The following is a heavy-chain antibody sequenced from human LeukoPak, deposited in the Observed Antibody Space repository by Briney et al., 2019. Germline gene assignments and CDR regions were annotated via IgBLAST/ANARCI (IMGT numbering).Heavy chain of an antibody. Sequence: PGRSLRLSCAASGFTFSSYAMSWVRQAPGKGLEWVSAISGSGGSAYYADSVKGRFTISRDNSKNTLYLQMNSLRAEDTAVYYCARILQYYFDYWGQGTLVTVSS. CDR1: GFTFSSYA. V-gene: IGHV3-23*01. CDR3: ARILQYYFDY. CDR2: ISGSGGSA. J-gene: IGHJ4*02.